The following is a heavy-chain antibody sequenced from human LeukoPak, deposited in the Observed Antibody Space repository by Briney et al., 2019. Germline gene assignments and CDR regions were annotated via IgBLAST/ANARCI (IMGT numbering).Heavy chain of an antibody. V-gene: IGHV3-23*01. CDR1: GFTFSSCA. CDR3: TKSLQFIQPLDAFDI. Sequence: GGSLRLSCAASGFTFSSCAMSWVRQAPGKGLEWVSAISGSGGSTYYADSVKGRFTISRDNSKNTLYLQMNSLRAEDTAVYYCTKSLQFIQPLDAFDIWGQGTMVTVSS. J-gene: IGHJ3*02. D-gene: IGHD5-24*01. CDR2: ISGSGGST.